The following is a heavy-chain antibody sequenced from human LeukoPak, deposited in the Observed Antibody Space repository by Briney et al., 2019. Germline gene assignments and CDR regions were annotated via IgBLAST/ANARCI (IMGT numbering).Heavy chain of an antibody. Sequence: SETLSLTCSVSGGSISDYYWSWIRQPPGKGLEWIGEISHSGTTKYNPSLESRITISVDTSKSQFSLKLNSVTAADTAVYFCARKYCIATTCSYAFDIWGQGTMVTVSS. D-gene: IGHD2-15*01. CDR2: ISHSGTT. V-gene: IGHV4-34*01. J-gene: IGHJ3*02. CDR1: GGSISDYY. CDR3: ARKYCIATTCSYAFDI.